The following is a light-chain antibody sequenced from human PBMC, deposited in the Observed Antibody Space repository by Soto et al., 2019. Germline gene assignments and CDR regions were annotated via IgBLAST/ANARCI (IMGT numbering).Light chain of an antibody. CDR3: QQRSHWPPLT. CDR2: DTS. Sequence: DIVLTQSPVTLSLSPGERATLSCRASQSVSRHLAWYQQKPGQAPRLLIYDTSNRATDIPARFSGSGSGTDFTLTISSLEPEDFAVYYCQQRSHWPPLTFGGGTKVVI. J-gene: IGKJ4*01. CDR1: QSVSRH. V-gene: IGKV3-11*01.